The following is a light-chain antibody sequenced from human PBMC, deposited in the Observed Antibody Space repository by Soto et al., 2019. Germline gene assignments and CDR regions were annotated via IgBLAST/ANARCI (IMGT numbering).Light chain of an antibody. Sequence: EIVLTQSPATLSLSPGERATLSCRASQYITIYLAWYQQKPGQAPRLPIYDASNRATGIPARFSGSGSGTDCTLTISSLEPDDFAVYYCQQRADWPITFGQGTRLEIK. CDR3: QQRADWPIT. V-gene: IGKV3-11*01. CDR1: QYITIY. CDR2: DAS. J-gene: IGKJ5*01.